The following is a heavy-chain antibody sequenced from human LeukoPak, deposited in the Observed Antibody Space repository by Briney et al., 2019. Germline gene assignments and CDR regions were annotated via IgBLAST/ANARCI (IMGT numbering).Heavy chain of an antibody. Sequence: ASVRVSCKASGYTFIRYYMHWVRQAPGQGLEWMGIINPSGGSTSYAQKFQGRVTMTRDTSTSTVYMELSRLRSEDTAVYYCARGGYGDRIDYWGQGTLVSVSS. CDR1: GYTFIRYY. V-gene: IGHV1-46*01. D-gene: IGHD4-17*01. J-gene: IGHJ4*02. CDR2: INPSGGST. CDR3: ARGGYGDRIDY.